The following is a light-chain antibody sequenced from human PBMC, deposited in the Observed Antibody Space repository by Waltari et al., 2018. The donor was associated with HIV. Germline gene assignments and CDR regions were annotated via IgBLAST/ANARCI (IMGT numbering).Light chain of an antibody. V-gene: IGLV2-14*01. Sequence: QSALTQPASMSGSPGQSITISCIRLDGHTASFLSVSWYPPHPGNAPNLVIYDASSRPAGISSRFSGSQSGNTAFLTISGLQAEDEADFYCSSISGGTLVFGGGTTVTVL. J-gene: IGLJ1*01. CDR3: SSISGGTLV. CDR2: DAS. CDR1: DGHTASFLS.